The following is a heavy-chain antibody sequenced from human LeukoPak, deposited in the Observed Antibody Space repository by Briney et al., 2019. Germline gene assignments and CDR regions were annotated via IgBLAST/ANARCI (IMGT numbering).Heavy chain of an antibody. Sequence: GGSLRLSCAASGFTFSNAWMSWVRQAPGKGLEWVSYISSSSSIIYYADSVKGRFTISRDNAKNSLYLQMNSLRAEDTAVYYCAGEYSSGWYYPGGFDYWGLGTLVTVSS. CDR1: GFTFSNAW. V-gene: IGHV3-48*01. D-gene: IGHD6-19*01. J-gene: IGHJ4*02. CDR2: ISSSSSII. CDR3: AGEYSSGWYYPGGFDY.